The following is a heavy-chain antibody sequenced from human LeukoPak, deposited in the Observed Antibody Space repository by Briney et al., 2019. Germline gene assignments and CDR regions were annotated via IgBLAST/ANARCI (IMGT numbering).Heavy chain of an antibody. D-gene: IGHD2-15*01. J-gene: IGHJ4*02. Sequence: GGSLRLSCAASGFTFSSYGMHWVRQAPGKGLEWVAVISYDGSNKYYADSVKGRFTISRDNSHNTLYLQMNSLRAEDTAVYYCAKDNCSGGSCYGNIDYWRQGTLVTVSS. CDR1: GFTFSSYG. CDR2: ISYDGSNK. CDR3: AKDNCSGGSCYGNIDY. V-gene: IGHV3-30*18.